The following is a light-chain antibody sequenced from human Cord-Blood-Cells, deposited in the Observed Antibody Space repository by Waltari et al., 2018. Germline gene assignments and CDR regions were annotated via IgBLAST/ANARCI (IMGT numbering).Light chain of an antibody. CDR3: CSYAGSYTWV. J-gene: IGLJ3*02. V-gene: IGLV2-11*01. Sequence: QSALTQPRPVSGSPGQSVTISCTGTSSDVGGYNYVYWYQQHPGKAPKLMIYDVSKRPPGVRYGFSGSKSGNTASLTISGLQAEDEADYYGCSYAGSYTWVFGGGTKLTVL. CDR1: SSDVGGYNY. CDR2: DVS.